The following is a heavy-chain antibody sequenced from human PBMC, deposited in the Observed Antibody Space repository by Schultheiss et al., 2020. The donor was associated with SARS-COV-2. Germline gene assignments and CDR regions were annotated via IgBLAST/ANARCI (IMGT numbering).Heavy chain of an antibody. D-gene: IGHD2-2*02. CDR1: GYTFTSYD. CDR2: IIPILGIA. J-gene: IGHJ6*02. CDR3: ASLYQLLYTPYYGMDV. Sequence: SVKVSCKASGYTFTSYDINWVRQATGQGLEWMGRIIPILGIANYAQKFQGRVTITADKSTSTAYMELSSLRSEDTAVYYCASLYQLLYTPYYGMDVWGQGTTVTVSS. V-gene: IGHV1-69*04.